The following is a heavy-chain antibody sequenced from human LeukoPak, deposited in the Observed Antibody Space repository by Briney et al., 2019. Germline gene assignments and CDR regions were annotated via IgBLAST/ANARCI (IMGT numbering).Heavy chain of an antibody. CDR2: INQSGST. D-gene: IGHD5-18*01. V-gene: IGHV4-34*01. CDR1: GGSFSGYY. CDR3: ARGGSSVDRDMVTRWIQRAKFDY. Sequence: SETLSLTCAVYGGSFSGYYWSWIRQPPGKGLEWIGEINQSGSTNYNPSLKSGGTISVDRPKNQFSLQLRSVPAADTAVSYCARGGSSVDRDMVTRWIQRAKFDYWGQGTLVTVSS. J-gene: IGHJ4*02.